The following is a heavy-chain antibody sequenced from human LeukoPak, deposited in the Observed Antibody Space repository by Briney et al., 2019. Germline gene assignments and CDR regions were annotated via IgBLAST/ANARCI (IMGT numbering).Heavy chain of an antibody. CDR1: GFTVSRNY. CDR3: AKVRRDIVVVPAAEYFQH. CDR2: IRYDGSNK. D-gene: IGHD2-2*01. J-gene: IGHJ1*01. V-gene: IGHV3-30*02. Sequence: GGSLRLSCAASGFTVSRNYMSWVRQAPGKGLEWVAFIRYDGSNKYYADSVKGRFTISRDNSKNTLYLQMNSLRAEDTAVYYCAKVRRDIVVVPAAEYFQHWGQGTLVTVSS.